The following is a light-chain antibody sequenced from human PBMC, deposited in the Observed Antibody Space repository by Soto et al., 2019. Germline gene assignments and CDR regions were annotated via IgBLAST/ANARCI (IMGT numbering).Light chain of an antibody. J-gene: IGKJ1*01. CDR2: AAS. CDR3: LHQFTCPWT. V-gene: IGKV1-17*03. CDR1: QGISKY. Sequence: DIPMTQSPSGMSASVGDRVTITCLASQGISKYLAWFQQKPVKVPKRMIYAASTLQSGVPSRSSSSGSVTEFTLTSSSLQPEEGATYYYLHQFTCPWTFGQGTTVEIK.